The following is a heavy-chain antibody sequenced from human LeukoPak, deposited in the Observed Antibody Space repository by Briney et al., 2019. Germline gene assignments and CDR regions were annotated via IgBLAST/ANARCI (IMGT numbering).Heavy chain of an antibody. D-gene: IGHD3-22*01. V-gene: IGHV3-30*18. Sequence: PGGSLRLSCAASGFTFSSYGMHWVRQAPGKGLEWVAVISYDGSNKYYADSVKGRFTISRDNSKNTLYLQMNSLRAEDTAVYYCAKVAGNSSGYYYQDYWGQGTLVTVSS. CDR1: GFTFSSYG. CDR3: AKVAGNSSGYYYQDY. CDR2: ISYDGSNK. J-gene: IGHJ4*02.